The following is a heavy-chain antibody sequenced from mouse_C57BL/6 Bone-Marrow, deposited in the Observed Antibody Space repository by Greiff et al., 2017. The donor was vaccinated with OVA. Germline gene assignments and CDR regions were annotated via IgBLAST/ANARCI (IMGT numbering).Heavy chain of an antibody. CDR3: AREGYYWYLDV. CDR1: GYSFTGYY. Sequence: EVQLQQSGPELVKPGASVKISCKASGYSFTGYYMNWVKQSPEKSLEWIGEINPSTGGTTYNQKFKAKATLTVDKSSSTAYMQLKSLTSEDSAVYYCAREGYYWYLDVWGTGTTVTVSS. J-gene: IGHJ1*03. D-gene: IGHD2-2*01. V-gene: IGHV1-42*01. CDR2: INPSTGGT.